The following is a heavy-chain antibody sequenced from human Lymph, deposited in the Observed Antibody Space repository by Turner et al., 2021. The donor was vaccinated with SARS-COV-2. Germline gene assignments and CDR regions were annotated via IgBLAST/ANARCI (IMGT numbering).Heavy chain of an antibody. J-gene: IGHJ4*02. V-gene: IGHV3-23*01. CDR2: LSGSGGST. Sequence: EVQLLESGGGLVQPGGSLRLSCAASGLTFSSYAMSWVRQAPGKGLEWVSTLSGSGGSTYYADSVKGRFTISRDNPNNTLYLQMNSLRAEDTAVYYCAKNEMAMIVVLITLFDYWGQGTLVTVSS. CDR1: GLTFSSYA. CDR3: AKNEMAMIVVLITLFDY. D-gene: IGHD3-22*01.